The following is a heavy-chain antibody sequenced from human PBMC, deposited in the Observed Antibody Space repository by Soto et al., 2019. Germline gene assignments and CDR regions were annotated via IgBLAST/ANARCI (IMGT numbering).Heavy chain of an antibody. V-gene: IGHV3-30-3*01. CDR2: ISYDGSNK. D-gene: IGHD2-2*01. Sequence: GGSLRLSCAASGFTFSSYAMHWVRQAPGKGLEWVAVISYDGSNKYYADSVKGRFTISRDNSKNTLYLQMNSLRAEDTAVYYCARSGGGRYCSSTSCLMSYGMDVWGQGTTVTVSS. CDR3: ARSGGGRYCSSTSCLMSYGMDV. J-gene: IGHJ6*02. CDR1: GFTFSSYA.